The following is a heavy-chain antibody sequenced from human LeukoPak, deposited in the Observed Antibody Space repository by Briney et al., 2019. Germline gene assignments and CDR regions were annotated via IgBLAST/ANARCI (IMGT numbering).Heavy chain of an antibody. CDR1: GGSISSYY. D-gene: IGHD6-19*01. V-gene: IGHV4-59*01. CDR2: IYYSGST. CDR3: ARWLGIAVADYYFDY. Sequence: SETLSLTCTVSGGSISSYYWSWIRQPPGKGLEWIGYIYYSGSTNYNPSLKSRVTISVDTSKNQFSLKLSSVTAADTAVYYCARWLGIAVADYYFDYWGQGTLVTVSS. J-gene: IGHJ4*02.